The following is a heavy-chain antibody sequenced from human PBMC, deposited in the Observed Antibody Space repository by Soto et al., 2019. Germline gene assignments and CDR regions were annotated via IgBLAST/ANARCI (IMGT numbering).Heavy chain of an antibody. V-gene: IGHV3-21*01. CDR3: VRAISAFGTSSRYYHYYGMDV. CDR1: EFTFSSYT. CDR2: ISSSSSFI. Sequence: GGSLRLSXAASEFTFSSYTMNWVRQAPGTGLEWVSSISSSSSFIYYADSVKGRLTITTDNAKNSLYLQMDSLRAEDTAVYYCVRAISAFGTSSRYYHYYGMDVWGQGTTVTVSS. D-gene: IGHD6-6*01. J-gene: IGHJ6*02.